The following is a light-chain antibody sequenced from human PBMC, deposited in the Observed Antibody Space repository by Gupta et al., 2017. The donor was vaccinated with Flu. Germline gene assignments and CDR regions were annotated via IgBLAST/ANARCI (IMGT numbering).Light chain of an antibody. J-gene: IGKJ1*01. CDR1: QNISSRF. CDR3: QQHGSSPWT. V-gene: IGKV3-20*01. Sequence: EIVLTQSPGTLSLSPGERGTLSCWASQNISSRFLAWYQQKFGQAPRLLMYGAFNRATGIPDRFSGSGSGTDFTLTISRLEPEDFAVYFCQQHGSSPWTFGQGTKVEI. CDR2: GAF.